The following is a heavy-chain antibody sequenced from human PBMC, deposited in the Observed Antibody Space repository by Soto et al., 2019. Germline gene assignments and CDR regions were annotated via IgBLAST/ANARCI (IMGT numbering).Heavy chain of an antibody. Sequence: SETLSLTCAVSGYSISSGYYWGWIRQPPGKGLEWIGSIYHSGSTYYNPSLKSRVTISVDTSKNQFSLKLSSVTAADTAVYYCARSIDFWSGYYNGFDYWGQGTLVTVSS. CDR3: ARSIDFWSGYYNGFDY. V-gene: IGHV4-38-2*01. CDR2: IYHSGST. J-gene: IGHJ4*02. D-gene: IGHD3-3*01. CDR1: GYSISSGYY.